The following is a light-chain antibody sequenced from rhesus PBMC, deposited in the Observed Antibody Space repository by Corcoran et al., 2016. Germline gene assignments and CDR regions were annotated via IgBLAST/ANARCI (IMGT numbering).Light chain of an antibody. V-gene: IGKV1S3*01. J-gene: IGKJ1*01. CDR2: YAS. Sequence: DIQMTQSPSSLSASVGDTVTITCRAIQGISNYLAWYPQKPGKAPKPLIYYASNLESGVPSRFSGNGSGTDFTLTSSSLEPVYFAIYYCLQHHTYPPTFGQGTKVEIE. CDR3: LQHHTYPPT. CDR1: QGISNY.